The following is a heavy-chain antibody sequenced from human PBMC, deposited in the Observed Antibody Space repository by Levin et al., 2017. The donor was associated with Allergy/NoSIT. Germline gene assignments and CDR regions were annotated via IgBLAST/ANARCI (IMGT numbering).Heavy chain of an antibody. CDR3: AGAWGRGDHFDH. CDR2: IKYDGFT. CDR1: GGSLSDYF. J-gene: IGHJ4*02. D-gene: IGHD2-21*02. Sequence: SETLSLTCAVYGGSLSDYFWIWIRQSPVKGLEWIGEIKYDGFTNYNPSLGSRVAISLDMSKNQFALKLSSVTAADTAVYYCAGAWGRGDHFDHWGRGSPVTVSS. V-gene: IGHV4-34*01.